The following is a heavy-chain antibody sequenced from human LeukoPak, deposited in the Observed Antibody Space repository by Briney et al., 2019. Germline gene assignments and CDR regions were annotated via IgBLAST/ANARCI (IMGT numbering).Heavy chain of an antibody. CDR3: ARHPVGDAFDI. V-gene: IGHV4-59*08. Sequence: SETLSLTCTVSGGSIGSYYWSWIRQPPGKGLEWIGYNYHSGSPNYNPSLKSRVTISVDTSKNQCSLKLRSVTAADTAVYSCARHPVGDAFDIWGQGTMVTVSS. J-gene: IGHJ3*02. CDR2: NYHSGSP. D-gene: IGHD3-16*01. CDR1: GGSIGSYY.